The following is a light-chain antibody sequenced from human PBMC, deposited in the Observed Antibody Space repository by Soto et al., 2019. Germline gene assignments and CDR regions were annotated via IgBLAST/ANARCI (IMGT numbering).Light chain of an antibody. CDR2: GAS. Sequence: EIVMTQSPATLSVSPGERATLSCRASQSVGSNLAWYQQKPGQAPRLLIYGASTRATGIPARFSGSGSGTEFTLTISSLQSEDFAVYYCQQYNNWRPYTFGQGTKLEIK. CDR1: QSVGSN. V-gene: IGKV3-15*01. CDR3: QQYNNWRPYT. J-gene: IGKJ2*01.